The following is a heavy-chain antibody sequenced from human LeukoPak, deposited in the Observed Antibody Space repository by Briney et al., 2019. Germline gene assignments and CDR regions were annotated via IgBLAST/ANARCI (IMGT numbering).Heavy chain of an antibody. D-gene: IGHD3-10*01. Sequence: GGSLRLSCAASGFTFSSYVMFWVREAPGKGLGWVSYLSGSGGAADYADSVKGRFTTSRDNSKNTVYLQMNSLSAEDTAIYYCANDFRYYFGSGTASWGQGTLVTVSS. J-gene: IGHJ5*02. CDR1: GFTFSSYV. CDR3: ANDFRYYFGSGTAS. CDR2: LSGSGGAA. V-gene: IGHV3-23*01.